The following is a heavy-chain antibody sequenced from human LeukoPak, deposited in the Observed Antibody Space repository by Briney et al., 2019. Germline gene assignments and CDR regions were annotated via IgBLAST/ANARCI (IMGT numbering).Heavy chain of an antibody. CDR2: ISSNGGST. D-gene: IGHD6-13*01. V-gene: IGHV3-64*01. CDR1: GFTFSTYA. Sequence: PGGSLRLSCAASGFTFSTYAMHWVRQAPGKGLEYVSAISSNGGSTYYANSVKGRFTISRDNPKNTPYLQMGSLRTEDMAVYYCARAGYSSSWYAAYFDYWGQGTLVTVSS. J-gene: IGHJ4*02. CDR3: ARAGYSSSWYAAYFDY.